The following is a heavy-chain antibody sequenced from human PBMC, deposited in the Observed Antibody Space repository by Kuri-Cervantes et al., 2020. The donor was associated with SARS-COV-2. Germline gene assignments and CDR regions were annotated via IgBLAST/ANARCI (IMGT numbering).Heavy chain of an antibody. Sequence: GESLKISCAASGFTFSSYSMNWVRQAPGKGLEWVSSISSSSSTIYYADSVKGRFTISRDNAKNSLYLQMNSLRDEDTAVYYCARDLLNVWSGYYYYYGMDVWGQGTTVTVSS. V-gene: IGHV3-48*02. CDR2: ISSSSSTI. CDR3: ARDLLNVWSGYYYYYGMDV. CDR1: GFTFSSYS. J-gene: IGHJ6*02. D-gene: IGHD3-3*01.